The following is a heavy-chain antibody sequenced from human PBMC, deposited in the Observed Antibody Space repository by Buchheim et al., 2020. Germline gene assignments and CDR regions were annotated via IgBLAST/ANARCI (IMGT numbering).Heavy chain of an antibody. CDR2: ISSSGGNT. Sequence: EVQLLESGGGLVQPGGSLRLSCAASGLTFSNYAMSWVRQAPGKGLEWVSAISSSGGNTYYAESVKGRFTISRDNSKNTAYVQMNSLRAEDTAVYYCAKEKKIEVVGTVGFDHWGQGTL. V-gene: IGHV3-23*01. J-gene: IGHJ4*02. CDR1: GLTFSNYA. CDR3: AKEKKIEVVGTVGFDH. D-gene: IGHD6-19*01.